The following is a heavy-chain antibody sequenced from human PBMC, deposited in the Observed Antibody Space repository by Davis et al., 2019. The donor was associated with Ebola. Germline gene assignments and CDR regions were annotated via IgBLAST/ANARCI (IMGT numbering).Heavy chain of an antibody. CDR1: GFTFSSYA. CDR3: VKGGGLGLNFDY. Sequence: GESLKISCSASGFTFSSYAMHWVRQAPGKGLEYVSAISSNGGRTYYADSVKGRFTISRDNSKNTLYLQMGSLRAEDTAVYYCVKGGGLGLNFDYWGQGTLVTVSS. D-gene: IGHD6-19*01. CDR2: ISSNGGRT. V-gene: IGHV3-64D*08. J-gene: IGHJ4*02.